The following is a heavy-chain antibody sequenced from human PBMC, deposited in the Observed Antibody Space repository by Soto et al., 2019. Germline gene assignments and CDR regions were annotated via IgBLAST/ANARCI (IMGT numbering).Heavy chain of an antibody. CDR2: ISSSSSYI. J-gene: IGHJ4*02. CDR3: ARDARSNPTVTSLDY. D-gene: IGHD4-17*01. V-gene: IGHV3-21*01. CDR1: GFTFSSYS. Sequence: PGGSLRLSCAASGFTFSSYSMNWVRQAPGKGLEWVSSISSSSSYIYYADSVKGRFTISRDNAKNSLYLQMNSLRAEDTAVYYCARDARSNPTVTSLDYWGQGTLVTVSS.